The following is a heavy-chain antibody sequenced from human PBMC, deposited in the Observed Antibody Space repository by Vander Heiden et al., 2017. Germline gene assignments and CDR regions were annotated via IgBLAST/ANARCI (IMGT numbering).Heavy chain of an antibody. D-gene: IGHD3-16*01. V-gene: IGHV3-23*01. CDR2: ITGSGGST. CDR1: GFPFSNYA. J-gene: IGHJ4*02. Sequence: EVQLLESGGGLVQPGGSLRPSCAVSGFPFSNYAMSWVRQTPAKGLEWVSTITGSGGSTSYAASVKGRFTILRDNSKDTLFLQMNSLTADDTAIYYCAKTGGSTWHFDFWGQGTLVTVSS. CDR3: AKTGGSTWHFDF.